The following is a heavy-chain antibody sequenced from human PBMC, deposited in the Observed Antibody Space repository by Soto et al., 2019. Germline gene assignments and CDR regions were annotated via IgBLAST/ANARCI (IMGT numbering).Heavy chain of an antibody. J-gene: IGHJ5*02. V-gene: IGHV3-33*01. D-gene: IGHD6-6*01. Sequence: GGSLRLSCAASGLTFSSYGMHWVRQAPGKGLEWVAVIWYYGSNKYYADSVKGRFTISRDKSKNMLYLQRNSLRAEDTAVYYCARGRIAARQDYNWFDPWGQGTLVTVSS. CDR1: GLTFSSYG. CDR3: ARGRIAARQDYNWFDP. CDR2: IWYYGSNK.